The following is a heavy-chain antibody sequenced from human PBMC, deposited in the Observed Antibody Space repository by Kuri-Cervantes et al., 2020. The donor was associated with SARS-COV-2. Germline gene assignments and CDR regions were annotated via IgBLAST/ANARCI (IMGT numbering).Heavy chain of an antibody. Sequence: GESLKISCAASGFTFSSYGTHWVRQAPGKGLEWVAVISYDGSNKYYADSVKGRFTISRDNSKNTLYLQMNSLRAEDTAVYYCAREGDIVVVRDAFDIWGQGTMVTVSS. CDR2: ISYDGSNK. CDR3: AREGDIVVVRDAFDI. D-gene: IGHD2-2*01. V-gene: IGHV3-30*03. CDR1: GFTFSSYG. J-gene: IGHJ3*02.